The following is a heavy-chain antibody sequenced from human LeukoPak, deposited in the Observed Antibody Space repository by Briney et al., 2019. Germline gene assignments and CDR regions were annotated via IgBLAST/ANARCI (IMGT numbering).Heavy chain of an antibody. Sequence: KPSETLSLTCTVSGASTSSSFWSWIRQSPGKGLDCIGYINYRGETSQNPSLESRVSMSVDTSKNQISLQLTSVTAADTAVYYCARDPPGGIGEYFQHWGQGTLVTVSS. D-gene: IGHD2-15*01. CDR3: ARDPPGGIGEYFQH. J-gene: IGHJ1*01. CDR1: GASTSSSF. CDR2: INYRGET. V-gene: IGHV4-59*12.